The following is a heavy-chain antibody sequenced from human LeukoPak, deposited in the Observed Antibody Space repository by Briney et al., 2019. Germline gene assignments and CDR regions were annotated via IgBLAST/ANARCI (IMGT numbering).Heavy chain of an antibody. V-gene: IGHV3-15*01. Sequence: PGGSLRLSCAASGFTFGNAWMSWVRQAPGKGLEWVGRIKTKTDGETTDFAAPVKGRFSISRDDSKNTLYLQMNSLRDEDTAVYYCARDWTDFTIFGVVIIGYYGMDVWGQGTTVTVSS. CDR2: IKTKTDGETT. CDR3: ARDWTDFTIFGVVIIGYYGMDV. CDR1: GFTFGNAW. D-gene: IGHD3-3*01. J-gene: IGHJ6*02.